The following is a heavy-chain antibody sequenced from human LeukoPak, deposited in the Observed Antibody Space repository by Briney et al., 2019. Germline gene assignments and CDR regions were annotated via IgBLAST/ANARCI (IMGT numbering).Heavy chain of an antibody. CDR3: ARGKRGAVFDY. CDR2: ISSSSSTI. Sequence: GGSLRLSCGASGFTFSSYSMNWVRQAPGKGLEWVSYISSSSSTIYYADSAKGRFTISRDNAKNSLYLQMNSLRAEDTAVYYCARGKRGAVFDYWGQGTLVTVSS. CDR1: GFTFSSYS. J-gene: IGHJ4*02. D-gene: IGHD1-26*01. V-gene: IGHV3-48*04.